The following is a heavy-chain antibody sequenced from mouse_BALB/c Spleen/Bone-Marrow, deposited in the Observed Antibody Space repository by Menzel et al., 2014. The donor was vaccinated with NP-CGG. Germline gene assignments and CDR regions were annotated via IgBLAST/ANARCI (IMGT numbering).Heavy chain of an antibody. V-gene: IGHV14-3*02. CDR3: ASYVYGYSFDY. CDR2: IDPANGNT. Sequence: EVQLVESGAELVKPGASVKLSCTASGFNIKDTYMHWVKQRPEQGLEWIGRIDPANGNTKYDPKFQGKATITADTSSNTAYLQLSSLRSEDTAVYYCASYVYGYSFDYWGQGTTLTVSS. J-gene: IGHJ2*01. D-gene: IGHD2-2*01. CDR1: GFNIKDTY.